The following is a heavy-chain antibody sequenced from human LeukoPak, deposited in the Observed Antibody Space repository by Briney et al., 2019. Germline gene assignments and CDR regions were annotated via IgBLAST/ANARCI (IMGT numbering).Heavy chain of an antibody. Sequence: GSLRLSCAASGFTFSNYAMSWLRQAPGKGLEWVTAILGCGGSTYYAHPVKRRFTVPRQNSKSTLYLQMNSLRAEDTALYYCAKWGDYDVLTGYYVPDYWGQGTLVTVSS. J-gene: IGHJ4*02. CDR2: ILGCGGST. CDR1: GFTFSNYA. CDR3: AKWGDYDVLTGYYVPDY. V-gene: IGHV3-23*01. D-gene: IGHD3-9*01.